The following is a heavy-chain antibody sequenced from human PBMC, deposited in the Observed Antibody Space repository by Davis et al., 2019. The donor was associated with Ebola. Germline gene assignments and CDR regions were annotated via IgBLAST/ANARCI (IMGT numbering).Heavy chain of an antibody. CDR3: ARKTYFDY. Sequence: AGSLSLSCAASGFTFSSSAMHWVRQAPGKGLEWVAVISYDGSNKYYADSVKGRFTISRDNSKNTLYLQMNSLRAEDTAVYYCARKTYFDYWGQGTLVTVSS. V-gene: IGHV3-30-3*01. J-gene: IGHJ4*02. CDR2: ISYDGSNK. CDR1: GFTFSSSA.